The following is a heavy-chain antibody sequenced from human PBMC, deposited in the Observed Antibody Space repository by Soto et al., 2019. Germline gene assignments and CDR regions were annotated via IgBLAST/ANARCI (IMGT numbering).Heavy chain of an antibody. D-gene: IGHD3-22*01. CDR3: AKELGYYDRRGSMERGAFDI. CDR1: GFTFSSYG. CDR2: ISYDGSNK. V-gene: IGHV3-30*18. Sequence: QVQLVESGGGVVQPGRSLRLSCAASGFTFSSYGMHWVRQAPGKGLEWVAVISYDGSNKYYADSVKGRFTISRDNSKNTLYLQMNSLRAEDTAVYYCAKELGYYDRRGSMERGAFDIWGQGTMVTVSS. J-gene: IGHJ3*02.